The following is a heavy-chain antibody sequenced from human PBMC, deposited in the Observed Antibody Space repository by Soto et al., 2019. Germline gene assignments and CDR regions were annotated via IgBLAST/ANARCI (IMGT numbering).Heavy chain of an antibody. CDR1: GFTFKGYT. Sequence: GGSLRLSCRASGFTFKGYTMNWVRQAPGKGLEWVSSISSRSDYIHYADSVKGRFTISRDNAENSLFLELTSLRVDETALYYFTRCASAPRTDTQHNLCGIDVWGPGTTLAVSS. D-gene: IGHD5-18*01. J-gene: IGHJ6*01. CDR2: ISSRSDYI. V-gene: IGHV3-21*04. CDR3: TRCASAPRTDTQHNLCGIDV.